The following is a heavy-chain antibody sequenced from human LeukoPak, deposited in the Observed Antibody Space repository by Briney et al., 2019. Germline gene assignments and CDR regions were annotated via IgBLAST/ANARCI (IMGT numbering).Heavy chain of an antibody. D-gene: IGHD3-3*01. J-gene: IGHJ5*02. CDR3: ARDWRLGVVPQSPLNNWFDP. V-gene: IGHV1-2*02. CDR1: GYTFTGYY. CDR2: INPNSGGT. Sequence: ASVKVSCKASGYTFTGYYMHWVRQAPGQGLEWMGWINPNSGGTNYAQKFQGRVTMTRDTSISTAYMELSRLRSDDTAVYYCARDWRLGVVPQSPLNNWFDPWGQGTLVTVSS.